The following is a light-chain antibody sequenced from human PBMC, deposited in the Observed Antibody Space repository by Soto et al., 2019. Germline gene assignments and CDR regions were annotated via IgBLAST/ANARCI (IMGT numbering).Light chain of an antibody. Sequence: EIVLTQSPGTLSLSPGERATLSCRASQSVSSSYLAWYQQKPGQAPRLLIYGASTRATGIPDRFSGSGSGTDLTLTISSLEPEDFAVYYCQXYGSFSWTXGQGTKVDIK. J-gene: IGKJ1*01. CDR3: QXYGSFSWT. V-gene: IGKV3-20*01. CDR1: QSVSSSY. CDR2: GAS.